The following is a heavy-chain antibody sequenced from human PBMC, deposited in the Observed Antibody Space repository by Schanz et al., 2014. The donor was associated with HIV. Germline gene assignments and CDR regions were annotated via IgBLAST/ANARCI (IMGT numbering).Heavy chain of an antibody. CDR1: GYIFTNYG. V-gene: IGHV1-18*01. J-gene: IGHJ4*02. CDR2: ISAYNDKT. CDR3: ARESAEGGKNFEY. D-gene: IGHD1-26*01. Sequence: QVHLVQSGAELKKPGASVTVSCETSGYIFTNYGISWMRQAPGQGLEWMGWISAYNDKTSYAQKVQGRVTMTTDTSTNTAYMELRSLRSDDTAVYYCARESAEGGKNFEYWGQGTLVIVSS.